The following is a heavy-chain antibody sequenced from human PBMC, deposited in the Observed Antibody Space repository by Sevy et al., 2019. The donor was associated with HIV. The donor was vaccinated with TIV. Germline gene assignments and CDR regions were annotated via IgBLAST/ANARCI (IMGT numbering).Heavy chain of an antibody. CDR1: GFTFSSYA. CDR2: ISGSGGST. Sequence: GGSLRLSCAASGFTFSSYAMSWVRQAPGKGLEWVSTISGSGGSTYYADSVKGRFTISRDNSKNTLYLQMNSLRAEDMAVYYCASMGSGWSFDYWGQGTLVTVSS. J-gene: IGHJ4*02. CDR3: ASMGSGWSFDY. V-gene: IGHV3-23*01. D-gene: IGHD6-19*01.